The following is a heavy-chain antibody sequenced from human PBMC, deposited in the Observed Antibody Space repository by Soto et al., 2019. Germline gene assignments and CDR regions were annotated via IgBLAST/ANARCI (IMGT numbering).Heavy chain of an antibody. CDR1: GFTFSSYG. CDR2: ISYDGSNK. Sequence: GGSLRLSCAASGFTFSSYGMHWVRQAPGKGLEWVAVISYDGSNKYYADSVKGRFTISRDNSKNTLYLQMNSLRAEDTAVYYCAKELTLMVRGVIKPATYYYYYMDVWGKGTTVTVSS. V-gene: IGHV3-30*18. D-gene: IGHD3-10*01. J-gene: IGHJ6*03. CDR3: AKELTLMVRGVIKPATYYYYYMDV.